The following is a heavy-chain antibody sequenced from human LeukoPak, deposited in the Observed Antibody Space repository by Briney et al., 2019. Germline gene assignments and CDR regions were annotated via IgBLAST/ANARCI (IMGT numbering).Heavy chain of an antibody. J-gene: IGHJ4*02. D-gene: IGHD6-19*01. CDR3: ATTYRSGWHYYFDY. V-gene: IGHV5-10-1*01. Sequence: GESLRISCKGSGYSFTSYYISWVRQMPGKGLEWMGSIDPSDSYTNYSPSSQGHVTISADKSISTAYLQWRSLKASDTAMYYRATTYRSGWHYYFDYWGQGTLVTVSS. CDR1: GYSFTSYY. CDR2: IDPSDSYT.